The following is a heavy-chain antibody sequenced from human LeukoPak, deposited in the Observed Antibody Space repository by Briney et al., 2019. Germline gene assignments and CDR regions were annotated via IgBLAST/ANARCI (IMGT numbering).Heavy chain of an antibody. J-gene: IGHJ5*02. CDR2: INPNSGGT. V-gene: IGHV1-2*06. CDR3: ARDLGDGGVS. CDR1: GYTFTGSH. Sequence: ASVKVSCKASGYTFTGSHMHWVRQAPGQGLEWMGRINPNSGGTIYAQKFQGRVTMTRDTSISTAYMELSGLTSDDTAVYYCARDLGDGGVSWGQGTLVTVSS.